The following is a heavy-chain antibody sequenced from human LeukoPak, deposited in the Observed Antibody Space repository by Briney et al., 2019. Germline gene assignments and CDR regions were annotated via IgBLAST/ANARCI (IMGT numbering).Heavy chain of an antibody. V-gene: IGHV3-21*05. CDR3: ARDGVASGDY. CDR2: ISGSSTYT. Sequence: GGSLRLSCAASGFTFSSYAMSWVRQAPGKGLEWVSYISGSSTYTDYSDSVKGRFTISRDNAKNSLFLQMSSLRAEDTAVYYCARDGVASGDYWGQGTLVTVSS. J-gene: IGHJ4*02. CDR1: GFTFSSYA. D-gene: IGHD3-3*02.